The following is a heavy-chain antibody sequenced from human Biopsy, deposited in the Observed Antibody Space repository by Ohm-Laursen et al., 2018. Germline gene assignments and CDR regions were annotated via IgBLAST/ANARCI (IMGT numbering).Heavy chain of an antibody. Sequence: ASVKVSCKASGYSFTSYYMHWVRQAPGQGLEWMGMINPSGSTTSYPQIFQGRVTMTRDTSKSTVYMELSSLRSADTAVYFCARNTGWYGDLYYFDYWGQGTLVIASS. V-gene: IGHV1-46*01. D-gene: IGHD6-19*01. J-gene: IGHJ4*02. CDR3: ARNTGWYGDLYYFDY. CDR2: INPSGSTT. CDR1: GYSFTSYY.